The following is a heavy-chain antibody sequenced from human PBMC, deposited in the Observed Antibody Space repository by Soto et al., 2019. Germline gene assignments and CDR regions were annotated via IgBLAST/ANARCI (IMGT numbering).Heavy chain of an antibody. CDR1: GFTFTDYS. V-gene: IGHV3-48*02. J-gene: IGHJ4*02. CDR2: MSSTSNIA. CDR3: ASCYGDYEFPCEY. Sequence: WSLRLSCAGSGFTFTDYSMIWVRQAPGKGLEWISYMSSTSNIAYYVDSVNGRFTTSRDNDKNSLYLQVNSLRDEDTAVYYCASCYGDYEFPCEYWGQGTLVTVSS. D-gene: IGHD4-17*01.